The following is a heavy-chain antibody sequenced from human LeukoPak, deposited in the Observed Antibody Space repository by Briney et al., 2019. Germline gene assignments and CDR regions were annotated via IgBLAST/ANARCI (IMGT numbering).Heavy chain of an antibody. D-gene: IGHD3-22*01. Sequence: QPGGSLRLSCAASGFTFSSYGMHWVRQAPGKGLEWVAVISYDGSNKYYADSVKGRFTISRDNSKNTLYLQMNSLRAEDTAVYYCARDLNYYDSSGYYYDRSAFVDYWGQGTLVTVSS. J-gene: IGHJ4*02. V-gene: IGHV3-30*03. CDR1: GFTFSSYG. CDR2: ISYDGSNK. CDR3: ARDLNYYDSSGYYYDRSAFVDY.